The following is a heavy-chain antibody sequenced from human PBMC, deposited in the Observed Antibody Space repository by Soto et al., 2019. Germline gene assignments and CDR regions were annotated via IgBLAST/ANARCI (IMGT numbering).Heavy chain of an antibody. J-gene: IGHJ5*02. V-gene: IGHV4-30-4*01. D-gene: IGHD2-15*01. CDR2: IYYSGST. Sequence: QVQLQESGPGLVKPSQTLSLTCTVSGGSISSGDYYWSWIRQPPGKGLEWIGYIYYSGSTYYNPSLKSRVTISVDTFRNQFSLKVSSVTAADSAVYYCARGVAATPCWFDPWGQRTLVTVSS. CDR1: GGSISSGDYY. CDR3: ARGVAATPCWFDP.